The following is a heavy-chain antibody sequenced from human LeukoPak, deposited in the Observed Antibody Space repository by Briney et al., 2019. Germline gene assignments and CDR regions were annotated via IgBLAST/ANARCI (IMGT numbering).Heavy chain of an antibody. D-gene: IGHD2-2*01. CDR2: ICGSDGSR. CDR3: AKGGSPSCYSSSGY. CDR1: GFTFSTYA. V-gene: IGHV3-23*01. J-gene: IGHJ4*02. Sequence: GGSLRLSCAASGFTFSTYAMSWVRHDPGKGLEWVSAICGSDGSRYYADSVKGRFTISRDNSKNTLYLQMNSLRGEDTAVYYCAKGGSPSCYSSSGYWGQGTLVTVSS.